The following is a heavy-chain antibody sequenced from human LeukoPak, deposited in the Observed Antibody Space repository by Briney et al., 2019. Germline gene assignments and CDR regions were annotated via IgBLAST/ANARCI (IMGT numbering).Heavy chain of an antibody. V-gene: IGHV3-48*02. CDR2: IGGNSAI. Sequence: GGSLRLSCAASGFTFSNSAMSWVRQAPGKGLEWVSYIGGNSAIYYADSVKGRFTISRDNAKNSLSLQMNSLRDDDTAVYYCAREGYYGAFDIWGQGTMVTVSS. CDR1: GFTFSNSA. J-gene: IGHJ3*02. CDR3: AREGYYGAFDI. D-gene: IGHD3-10*01.